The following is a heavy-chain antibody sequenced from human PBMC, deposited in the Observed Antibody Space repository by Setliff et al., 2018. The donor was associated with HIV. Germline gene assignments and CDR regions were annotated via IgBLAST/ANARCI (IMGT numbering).Heavy chain of an antibody. Sequence: PSETLSLTCAVYGGSFSGYYWSWIRQPPGKGLEWIGEINHSGSTHYNPSLKRRVTISIDKSKKQFSLKVRSVTAADTAVYYCARAGRRTGHSYTWFDPWGQGTLVTVSS. CDR1: GGSFSGYY. CDR3: ARAGRRTGHSYTWFDP. J-gene: IGHJ5*02. D-gene: IGHD3-16*01. V-gene: IGHV4-34*01. CDR2: INHSGST.